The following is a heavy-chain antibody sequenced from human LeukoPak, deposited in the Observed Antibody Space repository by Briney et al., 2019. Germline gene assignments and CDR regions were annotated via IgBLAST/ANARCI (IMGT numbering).Heavy chain of an antibody. CDR1: GGSISSSSYY. CDR3: AGIDSVIAFDI. D-gene: IGHD3-16*02. V-gene: IGHV4-39*01. CDR2: IYYSGST. Sequence: SETLSLTCTVSGGSISSSSYYWGWIRQPPGKGLEWIGSIYYSGSTYHNPSLKSRVTISVDTFKNQFFLKLSSVTAADTAVYYCAGIDSVIAFDIWGQGTMVTVSS. J-gene: IGHJ3*02.